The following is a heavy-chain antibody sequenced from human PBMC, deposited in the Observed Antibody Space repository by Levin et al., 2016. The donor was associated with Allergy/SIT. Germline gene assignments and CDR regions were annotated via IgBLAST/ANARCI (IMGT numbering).Heavy chain of an antibody. CDR3: ASPSRTSSSLTF. J-gene: IGHJ4*02. V-gene: IGHV4-39*01. D-gene: IGHD6-6*01. CDR2: IYYSGST. Sequence: RQAPGKGLEWIGNIYYSGSTHYSPSLKSRVTISVDTSKNHFSLRLTSVTAADTAVYYCASPSRTSSSLTFWGQGTLVTVSS.